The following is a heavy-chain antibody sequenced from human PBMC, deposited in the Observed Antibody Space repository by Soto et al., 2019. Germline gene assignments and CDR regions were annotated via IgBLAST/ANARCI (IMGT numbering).Heavy chain of an antibody. CDR2: IYPSDSDT. CDR3: ARHRAAPTNYYVSSGYSQNGMDV. Sequence: GESLKISCKGSGYFFTSYWIAWVRQMPGKGLEWMGIIYPSDSDTRYSPSFQGQVTISADKSISTACLQWSSLKASDTAMYYCARHRAAPTNYYVSSGYSQNGMDVWGQGTTVTVSS. CDR1: GYFFTSYW. V-gene: IGHV5-51*01. D-gene: IGHD3-22*01. J-gene: IGHJ6*02.